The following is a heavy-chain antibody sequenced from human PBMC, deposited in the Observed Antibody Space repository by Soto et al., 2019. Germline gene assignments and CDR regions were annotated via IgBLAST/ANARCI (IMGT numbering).Heavy chain of an antibody. CDR2: ISAYNGNT. D-gene: IGHD4-17*01. Sequence: QVQLVQSGAEVKKPGASVKVSCKASGYTFTSYGISWVRQAPGQGREWMGWISAYNGNTNYAQKLQGRVTMTTDTSTSTAYMELRSLRSDDTAVYYCARLAAKDYGDYLEVFDYWGQGTLVTVSS. CDR1: GYTFTSYG. CDR3: ARLAAKDYGDYLEVFDY. J-gene: IGHJ4*02. V-gene: IGHV1-18*01.